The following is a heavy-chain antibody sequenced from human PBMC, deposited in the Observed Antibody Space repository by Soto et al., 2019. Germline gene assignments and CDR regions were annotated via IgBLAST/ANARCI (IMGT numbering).Heavy chain of an antibody. CDR1: GASIRGYY. CDR2: IHHSGST. J-gene: IGHJ5*02. V-gene: IGHV4-59*01. D-gene: IGHD5-12*01. Sequence: SETLSLTCTVSGASIRGYYWSWIRQPPGKGLEWIGFIHHSGSTNYNPSLKSRLTISVDTSKNQFSLKLSSVTAADTAVYYCKRAVKGGYSGYGVARPCWFDPWGQGTLVTVSS. CDR3: KRAVKGGYSGYGVARPCWFDP.